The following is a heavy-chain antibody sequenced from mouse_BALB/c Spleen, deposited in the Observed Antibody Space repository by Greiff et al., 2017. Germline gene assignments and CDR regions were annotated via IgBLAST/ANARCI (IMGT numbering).Heavy chain of an antibody. V-gene: IGHV1S29*02. CDR1: GYTFTDYN. CDR3: ARLIT. Sequence: DVKLQESGPELVKPGASVKISCKASGYTFTDYNMHWVKQSHGKSLEWIGYIYPYNGGTGYNQKFKSKATLTVDNSSSTAYMELRSLTSEDSAVYYCARLITWGQGTTLTVSS. D-gene: IGHD2-4*01. J-gene: IGHJ2*01. CDR2: IYPYNGGT.